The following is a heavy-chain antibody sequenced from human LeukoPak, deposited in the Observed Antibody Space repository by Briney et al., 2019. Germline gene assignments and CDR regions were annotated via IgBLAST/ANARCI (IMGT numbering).Heavy chain of an antibody. CDR2: IYTSGST. D-gene: IGHD6-19*01. J-gene: IGHJ4*02. V-gene: IGHV4-61*02. CDR1: GGSISSGSYY. CDR3: ARAAGPLQY. Sequence: SQTLSLTCTVSGGSISSGSYYWSWIRQPAGKGLEWIGRIYTSGSTNYNPSLKSRVTISVDTSKNQFSLKLSSVTAADTAVYYCARAAGPLQYWGQGTLVTVSS.